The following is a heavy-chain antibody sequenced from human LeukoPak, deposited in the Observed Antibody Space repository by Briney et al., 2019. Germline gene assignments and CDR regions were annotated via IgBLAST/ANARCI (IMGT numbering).Heavy chain of an antibody. V-gene: IGHV1-24*01. D-gene: IGHD3-22*01. J-gene: IGHJ3*02. CDR3: ATVSRSMMGTDAFDI. Sequence: ASVKVSCKVSGYTLTELSMHWVRQAPGKGLEWMGCFDPEDGETIYAQKFQGRVNMTEDTSTDTAYMELSSLRSEDTAVYYSATVSRSMMGTDAFDIWGQGTMVTVSS. CDR1: GYTLTELS. CDR2: FDPEDGET.